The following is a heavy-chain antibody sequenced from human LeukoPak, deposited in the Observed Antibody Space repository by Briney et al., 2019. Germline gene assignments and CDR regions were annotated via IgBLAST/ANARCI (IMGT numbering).Heavy chain of an antibody. CDR3: ARGYIAVAHDAFDI. J-gene: IGHJ3*02. CDR1: GGSFSGYY. V-gene: IGHV4-34*01. D-gene: IGHD6-19*01. Sequence: NPSETLSLTCAVYGGSFSGYYWSWIRQPPGKGLEWIGEINHSGSTNYNPSLKSRVTISVDTSKNQFSLKLSSVTAADTAVYYCARGYIAVAHDAFDIWGQGTMVTVSS. CDR2: INHSGST.